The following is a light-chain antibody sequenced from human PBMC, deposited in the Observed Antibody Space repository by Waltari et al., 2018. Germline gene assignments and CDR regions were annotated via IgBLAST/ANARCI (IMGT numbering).Light chain of an antibody. CDR1: QSLVPSDGNTY. V-gene: IGKV2-30*02. CDR2: KVS. CDR3: MQGTYWPYT. J-gene: IGKJ2*01. Sequence: DVVMTQSPLSLSVTLGQPASISCRSSQSLVPSDGNTYLQWFQQRPGQSPRRLIYKVSSRESGVPDRFSGSGSGTDFTLKISRVEAEDVGVYYCMQGTYWPYTFGQGTKLDIK.